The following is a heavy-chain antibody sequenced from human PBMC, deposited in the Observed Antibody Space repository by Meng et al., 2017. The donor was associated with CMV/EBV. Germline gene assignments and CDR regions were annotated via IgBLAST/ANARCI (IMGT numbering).Heavy chain of an antibody. CDR2: INPKSAGT. J-gene: IGHJ4*02. D-gene: IGHD2-2*03. CDR1: ESSFIAHY. CDR3: TRSWIDSFTPDFDY. V-gene: IGHV1-2*06. Sequence: ARSVALGSEVKKPGASVKFSATAYESSFIAHYLRWVRQPPGQGLEWMGRINPKSAGTNYVEKFQGRVTMTRDTSNNIVYMELTRLTSDDTAVYYCTRSWIDSFTPDFDYWGQGTLVTVS.